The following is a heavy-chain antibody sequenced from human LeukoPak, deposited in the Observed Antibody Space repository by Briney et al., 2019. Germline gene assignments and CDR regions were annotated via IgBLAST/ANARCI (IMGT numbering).Heavy chain of an antibody. Sequence: GRSLRLSCAASGFTFTNYAMHWVRQAPGKGLEWVAVISYDGGKEYYADSVKGRFTVSRDNFKNMLYLQMNSLRADDTAVYYCARDISGSFSIDYWGQGPLVTVSS. CDR1: GFTFTNYA. V-gene: IGHV3-30-3*01. CDR2: ISYDGGKE. J-gene: IGHJ4*02. CDR3: ARDISGSFSIDY. D-gene: IGHD1-26*01.